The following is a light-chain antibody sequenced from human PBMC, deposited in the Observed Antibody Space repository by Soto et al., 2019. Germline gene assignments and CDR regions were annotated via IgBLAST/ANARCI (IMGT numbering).Light chain of an antibody. CDR1: SSDIGSYNY. Sequence: QSALTQPASVSGSPGQSITLSCTGTSSDIGSYNYVSWYQQHPGKAPKLMVYEVTNRPSGVSNRFSGSKSGNTASLTIFGLQTEDEADYYCTSFTSSISVVFGGGTQLTVL. V-gene: IGLV2-14*01. J-gene: IGLJ2*01. CDR3: TSFTSSISVV. CDR2: EVT.